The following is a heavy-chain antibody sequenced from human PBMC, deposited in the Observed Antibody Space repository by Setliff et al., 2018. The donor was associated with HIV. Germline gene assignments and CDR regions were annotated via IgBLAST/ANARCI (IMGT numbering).Heavy chain of an antibody. CDR2: IYTSGST. V-gene: IGHV4-4*07. J-gene: IGHJ4*02. Sequence: SETLSLTCTVSGGSISSYYWSWIRQPAGKGLEWIGRIYTSGSTNYNPSLKSRVTMSVNTAKNQFFLMLSSVTAADTAVYYCARGSYTVRIDYWGQGTRVTVSS. CDR3: ARGSYTVRIDY. CDR1: GGSISSYY. D-gene: IGHD3-10*01.